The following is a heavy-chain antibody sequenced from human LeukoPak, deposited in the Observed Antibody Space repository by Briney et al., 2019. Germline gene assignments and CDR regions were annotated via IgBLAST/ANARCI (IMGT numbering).Heavy chain of an antibody. V-gene: IGHV3-23*01. Sequence: QPGGSLRLSCAASGFTFSSYAMSWVRQAPWKGLEWVSAISGSGGSTYYADSVKGRFTISRDNSKNTLYLQMDSLRTEGTSIYYCAKGAWAADGPMGNNFASWGQGTLVIVSS. CDR2: ISGSGGST. CDR1: GFTFSSYA. J-gene: IGHJ4*02. CDR3: AKGAWAADGPMGNNFAS. D-gene: IGHD6-13*01.